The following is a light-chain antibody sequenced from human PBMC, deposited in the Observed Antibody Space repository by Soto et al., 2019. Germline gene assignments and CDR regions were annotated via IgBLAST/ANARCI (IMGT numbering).Light chain of an antibody. V-gene: IGLV2-14*01. J-gene: IGLJ2*01. CDR1: SRDVGAYNY. Sequence: QSVLTQPASVSGSPGQSITISCTGTSRDVGAYNYVSWYQHHPGKAPKLMIFEVTNRPSGVSHRFSGSKSGNTASLTISGLQAEDEADYYCSSYTRSSSLVFGGGTKLTVL. CDR3: SSYTRSSSLV. CDR2: EVT.